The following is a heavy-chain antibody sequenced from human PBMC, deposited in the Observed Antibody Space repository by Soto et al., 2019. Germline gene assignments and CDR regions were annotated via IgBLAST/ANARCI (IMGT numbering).Heavy chain of an antibody. V-gene: IGHV1-18*01. J-gene: IGHJ6*02. Sequence: QVQLVQSGAEVNKPGASVKVSCKASGYTFTSYGISWVRQAPGQGLEWMGWISIYNGNTNYAQKLQGRVTVTTDTPTRTAYMELRSLRSDDTAVYYCARDVRSHDYGHYYYGMDVWGQGTTVTVSS. CDR2: ISIYNGNT. CDR3: ARDVRSHDYGHYYYGMDV. CDR1: GYTFTSYG. D-gene: IGHD4-17*01.